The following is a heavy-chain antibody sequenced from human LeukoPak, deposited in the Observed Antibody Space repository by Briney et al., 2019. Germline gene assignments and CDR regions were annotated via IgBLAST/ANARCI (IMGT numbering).Heavy chain of an antibody. Sequence: SETLSLTCTVSGGSISSSSYYWRWIRQPPGKGLGWIGSIYYSGSTYYNPSLKSRVTISVDTSKNQFSLKLSSVTAADTAVYYCASFSGYDKDYWGQGTLVTVSS. CDR3: ASFSGYDKDY. CDR2: IYYSGST. D-gene: IGHD5-12*01. J-gene: IGHJ4*02. CDR1: GGSISSSSYY. V-gene: IGHV4-39*01.